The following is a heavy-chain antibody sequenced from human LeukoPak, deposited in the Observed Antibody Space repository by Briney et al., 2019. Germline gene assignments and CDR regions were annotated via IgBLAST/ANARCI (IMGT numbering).Heavy chain of an antibody. CDR1: GFTFSSYE. Sequence: GGSLRLSCAASGFTFSSYEMNWVRQAPGKGLEWVSYISSSGSTIYYADSVKGRFTISRDNAKNSLYLQMNSLRAEDTAVYYCAREPAEEVWSSGWYTFDYWGQGTLVTVSS. D-gene: IGHD6-19*01. CDR3: AREPAEEVWSSGWYTFDY. J-gene: IGHJ4*02. CDR2: ISSSGSTI. V-gene: IGHV3-48*03.